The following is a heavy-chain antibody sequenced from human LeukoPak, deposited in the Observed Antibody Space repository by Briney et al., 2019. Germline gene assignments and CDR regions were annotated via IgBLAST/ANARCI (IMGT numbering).Heavy chain of an antibody. D-gene: IGHD2-15*01. CDR1: GGSFSGYY. V-gene: IGHV4-34*01. CDR3: ASLPIYCSGGSCYRKYYFDY. CDR2: INHSGST. J-gene: IGHJ4*02. Sequence: PAETLSLTCAVYGGSFSGYYWSWVRQPPGKGLEWVGEINHSGSTNYNPSLKSRVTISVDTSTNQSSLKLSSVTAADTAVYYCASLPIYCSGGSCYRKYYFDYWGQGTLVTVSS.